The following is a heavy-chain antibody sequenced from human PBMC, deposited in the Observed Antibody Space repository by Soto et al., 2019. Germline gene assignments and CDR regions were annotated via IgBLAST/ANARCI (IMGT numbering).Heavy chain of an antibody. CDR1: TYSISSGYS. CDR2: IYHSGST. V-gene: IGHV4-38-2*01. Sequence: SETLSLTCAVSTYSISSGYSWGWIRQSPGKGLEWIGSIYHSGSTYYNPSLKSRVTISLDTSKNQVSLKMSSVTAADTAVYYCARAPGDLAYYFDYWGQGIPVTVSS. J-gene: IGHJ4*02. D-gene: IGHD7-27*01. CDR3: ARAPGDLAYYFDY.